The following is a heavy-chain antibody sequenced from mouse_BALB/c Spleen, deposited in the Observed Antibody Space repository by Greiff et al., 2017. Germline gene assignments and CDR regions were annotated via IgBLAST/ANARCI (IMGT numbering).Heavy chain of an antibody. V-gene: IGHV1S127*01. D-gene: IGHD2-1*01. Sequence: VQLQQPGAELVKPGASVKMSCKASGYTFTSYWMHWVKQRPGQGLEWIGVIDPSDSYTSYNQKFKGKATLTVDTSSSTAYMQLSSLTSEDSAVYYCTGGNYYAMDYWGQGTSVTVSS. CDR3: TGGNYYAMDY. CDR2: IDPSDSYT. J-gene: IGHJ4*01. CDR1: GYTFTSYW.